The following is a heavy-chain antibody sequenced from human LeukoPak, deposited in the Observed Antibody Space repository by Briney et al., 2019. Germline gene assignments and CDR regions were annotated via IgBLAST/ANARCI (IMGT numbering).Heavy chain of an antibody. CDR3: ARAWPYNWNYGGGWFDP. J-gene: IGHJ5*02. Sequence: PSETLSLTCAVSGGSISSGGYSWSWIRQPPGKGLEWIGYIYYSGSTNYNPSLKSRVTISVDTSKNQFSLKLSSVTAADTAVYYCARAWPYNWNYGGGWFDPWGQGTLVTVSS. CDR2: IYYSGST. V-gene: IGHV4-61*08. D-gene: IGHD1-7*01. CDR1: GGSISSGGYS.